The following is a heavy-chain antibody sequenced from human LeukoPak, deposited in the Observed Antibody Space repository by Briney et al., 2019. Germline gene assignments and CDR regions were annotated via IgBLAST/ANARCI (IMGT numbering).Heavy chain of an antibody. CDR2: INPNGGGT. Sequence: GASVKVSCKASGYTFTGYYMHWVRQAPGQGLEWMGWINPNGGGTNYAQKFQGRVTMTRDTSISTAYMELSRLRSDDTAVYYCARVNYGDAGAFDIWGQGTMVTVSS. D-gene: IGHD4-17*01. J-gene: IGHJ3*02. CDR1: GYTFTGYY. V-gene: IGHV1-2*02. CDR3: ARVNYGDAGAFDI.